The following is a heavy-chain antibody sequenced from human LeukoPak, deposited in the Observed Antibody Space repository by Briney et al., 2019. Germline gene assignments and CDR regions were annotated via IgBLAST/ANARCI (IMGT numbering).Heavy chain of an antibody. CDR3: ARGPYIAMVRGVIIRRDYGYYYYVLDV. V-gene: IGHV1-69*13. CDR1: GGTFSSSS. D-gene: IGHD3-10*01. CDR2: VIPIFGTT. Sequence: SVKVSFTASGGTFSSSSISWVRQAPGQGLEWMGGVIPIFGTTNYAKKFQGRVTISADEFTSTAYMELSSLTSEDTAVYYCARGPYIAMVRGVIIRRDYGYYYYVLDVWGQGTTVTVSS. J-gene: IGHJ6*02.